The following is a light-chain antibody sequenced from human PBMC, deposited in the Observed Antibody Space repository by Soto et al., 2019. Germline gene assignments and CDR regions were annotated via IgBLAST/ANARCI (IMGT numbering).Light chain of an antibody. Sequence: EIVMTQSPATLSVSPGERATLSCRASQSVSSNLAWYQQKPGQAPRLLIYGASIRATGIPARFSGSGSGTEFTLTISSLLSEDFAVYYCQQYNNWPPVTFGQGTKVEIK. CDR2: GAS. CDR1: QSVSSN. CDR3: QQYNNWPPVT. J-gene: IGKJ1*01. V-gene: IGKV3D-15*01.